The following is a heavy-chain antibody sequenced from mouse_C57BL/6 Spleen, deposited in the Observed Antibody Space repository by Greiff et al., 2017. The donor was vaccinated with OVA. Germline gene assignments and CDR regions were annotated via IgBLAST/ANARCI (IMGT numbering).Heavy chain of an antibody. CDR3: ARGRNLYYFDY. J-gene: IGHJ2*01. CDR1: GFTFSSYA. CDR2: ISDGGSYT. Sequence: EVQVVESGGGLVKPGGSLKLSCAASGFTFSSYAMSWVRQTPEKRLEWVATISDGGSYTYYPDNVKGRFTISRDNAKNNLYLQMSHLKSEDTAMYYCARGRNLYYFDYWGQGTTLTVSS. V-gene: IGHV5-4*01.